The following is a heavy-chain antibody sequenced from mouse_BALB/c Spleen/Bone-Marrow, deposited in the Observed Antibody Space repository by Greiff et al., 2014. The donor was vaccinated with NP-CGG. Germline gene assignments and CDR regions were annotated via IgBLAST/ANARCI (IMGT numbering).Heavy chain of an antibody. V-gene: IGHV2-9*02. CDR2: IWAGGST. CDR1: GFSLTSYG. D-gene: IGHD6-1*01. J-gene: IGHJ4*01. CDR3: ARERQPLEGAMDY. Sequence: VKLMESGPGLVAPSQSLSITCTVSGFSLTSYGVHWVRQPPGKGLEWLGVIWAGGSTNYNSALMSRLSISKDNSKSQVFLKMNSLQTDDTAMYNCARERQPLEGAMDYWGQGTSVTVSS.